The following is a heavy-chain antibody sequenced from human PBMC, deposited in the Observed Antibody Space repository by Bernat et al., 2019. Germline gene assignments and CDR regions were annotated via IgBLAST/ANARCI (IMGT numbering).Heavy chain of an antibody. J-gene: IGHJ6*02. CDR1: GFTFSSYW. D-gene: IGHD1-26*01. CDR3: TRMYSGSHNPYNHYGMDV. Sequence: EVQLVESGGGLVQPGVSLRLSCAASGFTFSSYWMHWVRQAPGKGLVWVSRINTDGSSISYADSVKGRFTISRDNAKNTLYLQMNSLRAEDTAVYHCTRMYSGSHNPYNHYGMDVWGQGTTVTVSS. V-gene: IGHV3-74*01. CDR2: INTDGSSI.